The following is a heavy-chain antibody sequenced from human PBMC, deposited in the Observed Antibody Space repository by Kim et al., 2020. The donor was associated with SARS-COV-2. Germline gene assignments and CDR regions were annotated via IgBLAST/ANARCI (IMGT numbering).Heavy chain of an antibody. CDR1: GYTFTSYA. J-gene: IGHJ6*02. V-gene: IGHV1-3*01. Sequence: ASVKVSCKASGYTFTSYAMHWVRQAPGQRLEWMGWINAGNGNTKYSQKFQGRVTITRDTSASTAYMELSSLRSEDTAVYYCAREVVPAASLYYYYGMDVWGQGTTVTVSS. CDR2: INAGNGNT. CDR3: AREVVPAASLYYYYGMDV. D-gene: IGHD2-2*01.